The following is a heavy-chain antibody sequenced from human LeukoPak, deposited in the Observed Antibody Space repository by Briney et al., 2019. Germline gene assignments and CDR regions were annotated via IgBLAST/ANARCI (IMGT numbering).Heavy chain of an antibody. CDR1: GFTVSSNY. Sequence: PGGSLRLSCAASGFTVSSNYMSWVRQAPGRGLEWVSVIYSGGSTYYADSVKGRFTISRDNSKNTLFLQMNSLRAGDTSVYYCARGTVTMVAYSGQGTLVTVSS. V-gene: IGHV3-66*01. CDR3: ARGTVTMVAY. J-gene: IGHJ4*02. CDR2: IYSGGST. D-gene: IGHD3-10*01.